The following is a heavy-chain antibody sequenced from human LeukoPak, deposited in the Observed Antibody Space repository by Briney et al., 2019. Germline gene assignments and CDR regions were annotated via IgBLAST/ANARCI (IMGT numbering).Heavy chain of an antibody. Sequence: SETLSLTCAVYGGSFSGYYWIWIRQPPGKALEGIGEINHSGSTNYNPSLKSRVTISVDTSKNQFSLKLSSVTAADTAVYYCARELPRSYGMDVWGQGTTVTVSS. CDR1: GGSFSGYY. CDR2: INHSGST. V-gene: IGHV4-34*01. J-gene: IGHJ6*02. D-gene: IGHD6-6*01. CDR3: ARELPRSYGMDV.